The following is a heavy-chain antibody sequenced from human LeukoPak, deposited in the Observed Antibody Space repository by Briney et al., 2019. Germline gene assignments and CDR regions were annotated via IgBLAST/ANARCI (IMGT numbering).Heavy chain of an antibody. D-gene: IGHD3-22*01. CDR1: GFTFSSYA. CDR3: AKDGTYYDSSGYGVGGGPGNDAFDI. Sequence: GGSLRLSCAASGFTFSSYAMSWVRQAPGKGLEWVSDISGGGGGTYYADSVKGRFTISRDNSKNTLYLQMNSLRAEDTAVYYCAKDGTYYDSSGYGVGGGPGNDAFDIWGQGTMVTVSS. J-gene: IGHJ3*02. V-gene: IGHV3-23*01. CDR2: ISGGGGGT.